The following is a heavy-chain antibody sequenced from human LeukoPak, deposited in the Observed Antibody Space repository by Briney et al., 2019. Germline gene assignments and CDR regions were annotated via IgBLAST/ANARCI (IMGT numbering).Heavy chain of an antibody. CDR2: IDPNSGGT. J-gene: IGHJ5*02. CDR1: GYTFTGYY. CDR3: ARDLTGTTNH. Sequence: ASVKVSCKASGYTFTGYYIHWVRQAPGQGLEWMGRIDPNSGGTNYAQKFQGRVTMARDTSISTVYMELNKLRSDDTAVYFCARDLTGTTNHWGQGTLVAVSS. D-gene: IGHD1-20*01. V-gene: IGHV1-2*06.